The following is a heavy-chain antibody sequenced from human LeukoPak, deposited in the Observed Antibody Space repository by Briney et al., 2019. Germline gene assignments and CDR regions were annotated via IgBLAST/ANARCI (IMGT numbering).Heavy chain of an antibody. CDR3: ARENYQSNWYFDL. Sequence: PGGSLRLPCAASGFTFSSYAMHWVRQAPGKGLEWVAVISYDGSNKYYADSVKGRFTISRDNSKNTLYLLMNSLRAEDTAVYYCARENYQSNWYFDLWGRGTLVTVSS. J-gene: IGHJ2*01. V-gene: IGHV3-30-3*01. D-gene: IGHD2-2*01. CDR1: GFTFSSYA. CDR2: ISYDGSNK.